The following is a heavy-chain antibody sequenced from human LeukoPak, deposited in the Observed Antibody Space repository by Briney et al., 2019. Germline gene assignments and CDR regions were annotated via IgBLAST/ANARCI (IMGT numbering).Heavy chain of an antibody. Sequence: GGSLRLSCAASGFTFSNYHMNWVRQPPGKGLEWVAYISSSGDTIYYAASVKGRFTISRGNVQNSLSLQMNSLGGEDTSVYYCTSLWEVPGPDFWGQGTLVTVSS. CDR1: GFTFSNYH. J-gene: IGHJ4*02. CDR2: ISSSGDTI. D-gene: IGHD1-26*01. V-gene: IGHV3-48*03. CDR3: TSLWEVPGPDF.